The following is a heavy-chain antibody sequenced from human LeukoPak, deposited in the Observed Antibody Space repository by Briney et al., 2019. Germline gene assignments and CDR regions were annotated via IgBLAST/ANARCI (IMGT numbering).Heavy chain of an antibody. J-gene: IGHJ5*02. Sequence: GSLRLSCTASGFTFGDYAMSWVRQAPGKGLEWVSSISSSSSYIYYADSVKGRFTISRDNAKNSLFLQMNSLRAEDTAVYYCARGSSNSGSYYNWFDPWGQGTLVTVSS. D-gene: IGHD1-26*01. V-gene: IGHV3-21*01. CDR2: ISSSSSYI. CDR1: GFTFGDYA. CDR3: ARGSSNSGSYYNWFDP.